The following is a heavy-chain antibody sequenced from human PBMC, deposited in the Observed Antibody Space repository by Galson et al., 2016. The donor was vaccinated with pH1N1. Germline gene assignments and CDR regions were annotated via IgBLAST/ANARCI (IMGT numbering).Heavy chain of an antibody. V-gene: IGHV1-69*06. Sequence: SVKVSCKASGVIFNSYAINWVRQAPGQGLEWMGGVIAIFNTPNYAQDFQGRVTITADKPTTTVYLELSGLTSEDTAVYYCARARNYYGNEAFDIWGQGTRIMVSS. D-gene: IGHD3-22*01. J-gene: IGHJ3*02. CDR1: GVIFNSYA. CDR2: VIAIFNTP. CDR3: ARARNYYGNEAFDI.